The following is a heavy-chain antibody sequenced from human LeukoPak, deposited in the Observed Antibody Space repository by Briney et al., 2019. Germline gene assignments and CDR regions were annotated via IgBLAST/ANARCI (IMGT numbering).Heavy chain of an antibody. Sequence: QAGGSLRLSCAASGFTFSSYAMTWVRQAPGKGLEWVSGISGGGGNTYYADSVKGRFTISRDNSKNTLYLQMNTLRAEDTAVYYCAKDLQLIMLGYFDYWGQGTLVTVSP. CDR1: GFTFSSYA. V-gene: IGHV3-23*01. D-gene: IGHD2-8*01. J-gene: IGHJ4*02. CDR3: AKDLQLIMLGYFDY. CDR2: ISGGGGNT.